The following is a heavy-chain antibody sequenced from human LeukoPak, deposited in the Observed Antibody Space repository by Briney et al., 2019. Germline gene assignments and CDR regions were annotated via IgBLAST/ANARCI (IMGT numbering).Heavy chain of an antibody. CDR2: INPSGGST. Sequence: ASVKVSRKASGYTFINYYMHWVRQAPGQGLEWMGIINPSGGSTSYAQKFQGRVTMTEDTSTDTAYMELSSLRSEDTAVYYCATLDGMDVWGQGTTVTVSS. CDR1: GYTFINYY. V-gene: IGHV1-46*01. J-gene: IGHJ6*02. CDR3: ATLDGMDV.